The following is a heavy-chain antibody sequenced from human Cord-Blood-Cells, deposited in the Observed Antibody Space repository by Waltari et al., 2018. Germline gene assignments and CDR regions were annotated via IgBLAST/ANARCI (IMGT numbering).Heavy chain of an antibody. CDR2: INHSGST. J-gene: IGHJ4*02. CDR1: GGSFGGYY. D-gene: IGHD6-13*01. V-gene: IGHV4-34*01. CDR3: ARGPYSSSWYY. Sequence: QVQLQPWGAGQLKPSETLSRTCAVYGGSFGGYYWSWFRQPPGKGLESIGEINHSGSTNYNQSLKSRVTISVDTSKTQFSLKLSSVTAADTAVYYCARGPYSSSWYYRGQGTLVTVSS.